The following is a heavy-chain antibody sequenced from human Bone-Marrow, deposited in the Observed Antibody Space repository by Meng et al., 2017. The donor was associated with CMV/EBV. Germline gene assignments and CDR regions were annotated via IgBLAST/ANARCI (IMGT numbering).Heavy chain of an antibody. J-gene: IGHJ6*02. CDR1: GFTFSSYS. CDR3: ARDTSGGPYYYGMDV. CDR2: ISYDGSNK. D-gene: IGHD3-16*01. V-gene: IGHV3-30*03. Sequence: GESLKISCAASGFTFSSYSMNWVRQAPGKGLEWVAVISYDGSNKYYADSVKGRFTISRDNSKNTLYLQMNSLRAEDTAVYYCARDTSGGPYYYGMDVWGQGTTVTVSS.